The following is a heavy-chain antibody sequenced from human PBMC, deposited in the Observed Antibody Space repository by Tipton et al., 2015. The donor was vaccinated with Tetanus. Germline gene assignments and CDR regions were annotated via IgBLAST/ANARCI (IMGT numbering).Heavy chain of an antibody. Sequence: AVSEFTFSSYWMHWVRQAPGKGLVWVSRISSDGSSTSYADSVKGRFTISRDNAKNTLYLQMNSLRAEDTAVYYCARARIHTARAIYYFEYWGQGTLVTVSS. CDR3: ARARIHTARAIYYFEY. CDR2: ISSDGSST. J-gene: IGHJ4*02. V-gene: IGHV3-74*01. CDR1: EFTFSSYW. D-gene: IGHD5-18*01.